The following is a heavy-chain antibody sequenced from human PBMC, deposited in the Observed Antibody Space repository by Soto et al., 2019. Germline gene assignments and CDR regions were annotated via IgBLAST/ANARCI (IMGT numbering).Heavy chain of an antibody. V-gene: IGHV1-18*01. Sequence: QVQLVQSGAEVKKPGASVKVSCKASGYTFTSYGISWVRQAPGQGLEWMGWISAYNGNTNYAQKLQGRVTMTTDTSTSTAYMELRSLRADDTAVYYCARDQDPFWSGYYTHQYSYSAFDIWGQGTMVTVSS. CDR1: GYTFTSYG. D-gene: IGHD3-3*01. CDR2: ISAYNGNT. J-gene: IGHJ3*02. CDR3: ARDQDPFWSGYYTHQYSYSAFDI.